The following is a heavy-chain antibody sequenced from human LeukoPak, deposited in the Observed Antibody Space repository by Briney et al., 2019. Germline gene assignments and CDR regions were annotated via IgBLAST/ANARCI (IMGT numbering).Heavy chain of an antibody. CDR2: IYYSGST. V-gene: IGHV4-39*02. CDR3: ARGAHNYDSSGSFDY. D-gene: IGHD3-22*01. Sequence: SETLSLTCTVSGGSISSSSYYWGWIRQPPGKGLEWIGSIYYSGSTYYNPSLKSRVTISVDTSKNHFSLKLSSVTAADTAVYYCARGAHNYDSSGSFDYWGQGTLVTVSS. CDR1: GGSISSSSYY. J-gene: IGHJ4*02.